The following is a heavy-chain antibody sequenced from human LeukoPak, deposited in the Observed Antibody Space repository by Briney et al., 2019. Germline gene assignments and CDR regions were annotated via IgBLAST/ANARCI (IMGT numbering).Heavy chain of an antibody. Sequence: PGRSLRLSCAASGFTLSSYAMHWVRQAPGKGLEWVAVISYDGSNKYYADSVKGRFTISRDNSKDTLYLQMNSLRAEDTAVYYCARAGGYNSYYFDYWGQGTLVTVSS. CDR1: GFTLSSYA. CDR2: ISYDGSNK. CDR3: ARAGGYNSYYFDY. V-gene: IGHV3-30*04. D-gene: IGHD5-24*01. J-gene: IGHJ4*02.